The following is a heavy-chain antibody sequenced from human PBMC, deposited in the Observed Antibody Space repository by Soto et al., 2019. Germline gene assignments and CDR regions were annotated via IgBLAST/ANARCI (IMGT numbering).Heavy chain of an antibody. CDR2: INHSGST. D-gene: IGHD2-2*01. CDR1: GGSFSGYY. J-gene: IGHJ6*02. CDR3: ARGRYCSSTSCYLHHGMDV. Sequence: SETLSLTCAVYGGSFSGYYWSWIRQPPGKGLEWIGEINHSGSTNYNPSLKSRVTISVDTSENQFSLKLSSVTAADTAVYYCARGRYCSSTSCYLHHGMDVWGQGTTVTVSS. V-gene: IGHV4-34*01.